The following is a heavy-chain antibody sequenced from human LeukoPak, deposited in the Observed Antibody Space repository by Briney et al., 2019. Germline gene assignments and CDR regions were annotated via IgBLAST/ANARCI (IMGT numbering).Heavy chain of an antibody. CDR3: AKGGHGSLASDYYYYMDV. Sequence: GGSLRLSCAASGFTFDDYAMHWVRQAPGKGLEWVSLISWDGGSTYYADSVKGRFTISRDNSKNSLYLQMNSLRAEDTALYYCAKGGHGSLASDYYYYMDVWGKGTTVTVSS. V-gene: IGHV3-43D*03. D-gene: IGHD1-26*01. J-gene: IGHJ6*03. CDR2: ISWDGGST. CDR1: GFTFDDYA.